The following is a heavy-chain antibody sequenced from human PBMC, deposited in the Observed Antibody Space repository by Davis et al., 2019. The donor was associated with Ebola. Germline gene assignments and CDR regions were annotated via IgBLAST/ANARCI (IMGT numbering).Heavy chain of an antibody. CDR2: IYYSGST. Sequence: MPGGSLRLSCTVSGGSISSYYWSWIRQPPGKGLEWIGYIYYSGSTNYNPSLKSRVTISVDTSKNQFSLKLSSVTAADTAVYYCARDGSIAARLGAFDIWGQGTMVTVSS. CDR1: GGSISSYY. V-gene: IGHV4-59*12. D-gene: IGHD6-6*01. J-gene: IGHJ3*02. CDR3: ARDGSIAARLGAFDI.